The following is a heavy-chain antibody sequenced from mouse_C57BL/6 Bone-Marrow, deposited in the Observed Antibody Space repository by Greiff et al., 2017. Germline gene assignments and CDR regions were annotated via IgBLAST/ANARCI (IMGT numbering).Heavy chain of an antibody. V-gene: IGHV1-55*01. CDR2: IYPGSGST. D-gene: IGHD2-3*01. CDR1: GYTFTSYW. CDR3: EREDEGYYRYYAMDY. Sequence: QVQLKQPGAELVKPGASVKMSCKASGYTFTSYWITWVQQRPGQGLEWIGDIYPGSGSTNYNEKFKSKATLTVDPSSSTAYMQLSSLTSEDSAVYDCEREDEGYYRYYAMDYWGQGTSVTVSA. J-gene: IGHJ4*01.